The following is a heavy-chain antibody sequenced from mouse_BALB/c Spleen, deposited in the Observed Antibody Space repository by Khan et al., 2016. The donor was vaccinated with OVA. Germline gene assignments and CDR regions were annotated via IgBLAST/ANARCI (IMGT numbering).Heavy chain of an antibody. CDR3: ARPVYSAWFAY. CDR2: ISYSGST. V-gene: IGHV3-2*02. J-gene: IGHJ3*01. Sequence: EVQLQESGPGLVKPSQSLSLTCTVTGYSITSDYAWNWIRQFPGNKLEWMGYISYSGSTSYNPSLKSRISITRDTSKNQFFLQLNSVTTEDTATNYCARPVYSAWFAYWGQGTLVTVSA. D-gene: IGHD1-1*01. CDR1: GYSITSDYA.